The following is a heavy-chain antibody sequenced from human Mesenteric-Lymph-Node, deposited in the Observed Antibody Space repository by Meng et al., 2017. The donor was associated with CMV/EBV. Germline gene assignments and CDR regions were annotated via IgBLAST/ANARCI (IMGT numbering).Heavy chain of an antibody. Sequence: KVSGYTFTTYGIKWVRQAPGQGLEWMGWINTDTGNPTYAQGFTGRFVFSLDTSVSTAYLQISSLNTEDTAVYYCARFLGGDDSYFDYWGQGTLVTVSS. D-gene: IGHD5-12*01. CDR1: GYTFTTYG. CDR3: ARFLGGDDSYFDY. CDR2: INTDTGNP. V-gene: IGHV7-4-1*02. J-gene: IGHJ4*02.